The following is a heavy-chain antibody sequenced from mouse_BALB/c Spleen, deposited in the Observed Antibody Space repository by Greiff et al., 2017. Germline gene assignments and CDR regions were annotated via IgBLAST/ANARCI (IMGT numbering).Heavy chain of an antibody. Sequence: EVQLVESGGGLVKPGGSLKLSCAASGFVFSSYDMSWVRQTPEKRLEWVAYISSGGGSTYYPDTVKGRFTISRDNAKNTLYLQMSSLKSEDTAMYYCARSDYGFAYWGQGTLVTVSA. CDR3: ARSDYGFAY. CDR2: ISSGGGST. V-gene: IGHV5-12-1*01. D-gene: IGHD2-4*01. CDR1: GFVFSSYD. J-gene: IGHJ3*01.